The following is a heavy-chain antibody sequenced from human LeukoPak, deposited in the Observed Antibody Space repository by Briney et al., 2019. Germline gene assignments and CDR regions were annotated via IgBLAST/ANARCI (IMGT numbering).Heavy chain of an antibody. Sequence: GGSLRLSCAAAGFTFRDYFMSWLRQAPGKGLEGVAYTNTAGNTIYYADSMKGRFTISRDNAKNSLSLQMNTLRAEDTAVYYCARATYDSSAVDAFDIWGQGTMVTVSP. CDR2: TNTAGNTI. D-gene: IGHD3-22*01. CDR1: GFTFRDYF. CDR3: ARATYDSSAVDAFDI. V-gene: IGHV3-11*01. J-gene: IGHJ3*02.